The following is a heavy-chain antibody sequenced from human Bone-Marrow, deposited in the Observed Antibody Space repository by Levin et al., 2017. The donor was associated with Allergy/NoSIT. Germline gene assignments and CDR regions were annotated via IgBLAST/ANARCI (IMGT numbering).Heavy chain of an antibody. CDR2: IIPVVDKA. CDR3: ARDGYDVYFDY. Sequence: SVKVSCKASGDTSSTYSIGWVRQAPGQGLEWMGRIIPVVDKAHYAQKFQGRVTITADKVTNTVYMQLNNLRYDDTAVYYCARDGYDVYFDYWGQGTTVTVSS. V-gene: IGHV1-69*04. CDR1: GDTSSTYS. D-gene: IGHD5-12*01. J-gene: IGHJ4*02.